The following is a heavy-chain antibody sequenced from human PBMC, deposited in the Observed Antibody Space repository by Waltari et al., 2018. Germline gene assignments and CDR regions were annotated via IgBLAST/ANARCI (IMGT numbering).Heavy chain of an antibody. CDR3: ARYVVGGSTSIFYFDH. D-gene: IGHD1-26*01. J-gene: IGHJ4*02. V-gene: IGHV4-39*01. CDR1: GDSISSSLYY. Sequence: QLQLQESGPGLVKPSETLSLTCTVSGDSISSSLYYWIWIRQPPGKGLDWIASINYSGTTYYNPSLKSRVTIAVDTAKNQFSVKLTSVTAADTAVYYCARYVVGGSTSIFYFDHWGQGTLVTVSS. CDR2: INYSGTT.